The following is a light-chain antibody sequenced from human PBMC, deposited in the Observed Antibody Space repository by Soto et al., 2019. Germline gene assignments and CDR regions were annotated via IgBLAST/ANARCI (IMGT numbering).Light chain of an antibody. CDR2: KAS. CDR1: QSISSW. Sequence: DIQMTQSPSTLSASVGDRDTITCRASQSISSWLAWYQQKPGKAPKLLIYKASSLESGVPSRFSGSGSGTEFTLTISSLQPDDFATYYCQQYNSYSWTFGQGNKVEIK. V-gene: IGKV1-5*03. CDR3: QQYNSYSWT. J-gene: IGKJ1*01.